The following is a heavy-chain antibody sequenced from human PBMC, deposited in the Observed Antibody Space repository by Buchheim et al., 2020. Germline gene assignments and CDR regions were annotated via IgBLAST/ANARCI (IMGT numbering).Heavy chain of an antibody. J-gene: IGHJ6*02. CDR2: IYYGGST. Sequence: QVQLQESGPGLVKPSETLSLTCTVSGGSIRSYYWSWIRQPPGKGLEWIGYIYYGGSTNYNPSLKSRVTISVDTSKNQFSLKLTSVTAADTAVYYCARRGVAGTPYYYYGMDVWGQGTT. V-gene: IGHV4-59*01. CDR3: ARRGVAGTPYYYYGMDV. CDR1: GGSIRSYY. D-gene: IGHD6-19*01.